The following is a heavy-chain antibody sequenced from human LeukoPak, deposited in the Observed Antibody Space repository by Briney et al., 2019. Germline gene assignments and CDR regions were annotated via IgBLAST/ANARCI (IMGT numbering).Heavy chain of an antibody. CDR2: ISGSGGST. Sequence: GGSLRLSCAASGFTFSRYAMSWVRQAPGGGLEWVSAISGSGGSTYYAHSVKGRFTNSRDNSKNTQYLQMNSLRAEDTAVYYSAKGVTITTAQRRNYYNYGMDVSGEGTTVTVSS. CDR3: AKGVTITTAQRRNYYNYGMDV. J-gene: IGHJ6*01. CDR1: GFTFSRYA. V-gene: IGHV3-23*01. D-gene: IGHD3-10*01.